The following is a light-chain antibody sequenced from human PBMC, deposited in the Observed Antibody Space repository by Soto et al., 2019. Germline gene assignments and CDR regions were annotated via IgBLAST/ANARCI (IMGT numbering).Light chain of an antibody. CDR2: GAS. Sequence: ESVLTQSPGTLSLPPGEKATLSCRASQSVSSSYLAWYQQKPGQAPRLLIYGASSRATGIPDRFSGSGSGTDFTLTVSRLEHEDFAVYYCQQFGSSSWTFGQGTKVEIK. J-gene: IGKJ1*01. CDR3: QQFGSSSWT. CDR1: QSVSSSY. V-gene: IGKV3-20*01.